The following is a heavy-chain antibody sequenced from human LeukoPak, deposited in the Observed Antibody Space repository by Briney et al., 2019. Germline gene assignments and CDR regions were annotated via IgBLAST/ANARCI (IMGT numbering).Heavy chain of an antibody. D-gene: IGHD2-21*02. Sequence: SETLSLTCAVSGGSISSSNWWSWVRQPPGKGLEWIGEVYQTGGTNYNPSLKSRVIILVDTSKNQFSLKLTFVTAADTAVYYCARVPFDTDSYYYYFGMDVWGQGTTVTVSS. CDR3: ARVPFDTDSYYYYFGMDV. J-gene: IGHJ6*02. CDR2: VYQTGGT. V-gene: IGHV4-4*02. CDR1: GGSISSSNW.